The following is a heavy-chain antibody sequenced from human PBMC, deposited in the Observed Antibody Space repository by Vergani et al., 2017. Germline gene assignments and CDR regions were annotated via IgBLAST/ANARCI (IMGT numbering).Heavy chain of an antibody. V-gene: IGHV6-1*01. CDR2: TYYKSQWYN. CDR3: AIQNEGAAALDV. J-gene: IGHJ6*02. Sequence: QVQLQQSGPGLVKPSQTLSLTCAISGDSVSSNSAAWNWIRQSPSRGLGWLGRTYYKSQWYNDDAVSVKSRITINPDTSKNPFSLQLNSVTPEDTAVYYCAIQNEGAAALDVWGQGTTVTVSS. D-gene: IGHD6-13*01. CDR1: GDSVSSNSAA.